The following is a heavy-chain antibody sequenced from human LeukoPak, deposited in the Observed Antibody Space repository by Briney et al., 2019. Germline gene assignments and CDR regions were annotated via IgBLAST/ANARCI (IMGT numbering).Heavy chain of an antibody. V-gene: IGHV4-39*01. CDR2: IYYIGTT. CDR3: ARRCYRRLCYFDY. CDR1: GASISGSRYY. J-gene: IGHJ4*02. Sequence: PSETLSLTCTVSGASISGSRYYWGWIRQPPGKGLEWIGNIYYIGTTYYNASLESRVTISLDTSKNQFSLKLSSVTAADTAVYYCARRCYRRLCYFDYWGQGTLVTVSS. D-gene: IGHD2-2*01.